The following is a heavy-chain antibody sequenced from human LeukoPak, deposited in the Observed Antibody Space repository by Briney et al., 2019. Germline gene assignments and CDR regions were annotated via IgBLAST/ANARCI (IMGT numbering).Heavy chain of an antibody. CDR1: GYPVTRGYY. Sequence: PSETLSLTCNVSGYPVTRGYYWGWIRQPPGKGLEWIGNIFHSGSANYNPSLKSRVTMSIDTSKNQFSLNLSSVTAADTAVYYCASTTVTTGTAYWGQGTLVTVSS. CDR3: ASTTVTTGTAY. V-gene: IGHV4-38-2*02. D-gene: IGHD4-17*01. J-gene: IGHJ4*02. CDR2: IFHSGSA.